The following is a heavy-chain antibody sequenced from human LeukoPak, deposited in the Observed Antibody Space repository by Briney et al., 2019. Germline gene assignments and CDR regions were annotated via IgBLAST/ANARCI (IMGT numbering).Heavy chain of an antibody. CDR3: ARAPPYYDFWSGHDWFDP. V-gene: IGHV4-61*02. CDR2: IYISGST. Sequence: SETLSLTCTVSGGSISSGSYYWSWIRQPAGKGLEWIGRIYISGSTNYNPSLKSRVTIPVDTSKNQFSLKLSSVTAADTAVYYCARAPPYYDFWSGHDWFDPWGQGTLVTVSS. J-gene: IGHJ5*02. D-gene: IGHD3-3*01. CDR1: GGSISSGSYY.